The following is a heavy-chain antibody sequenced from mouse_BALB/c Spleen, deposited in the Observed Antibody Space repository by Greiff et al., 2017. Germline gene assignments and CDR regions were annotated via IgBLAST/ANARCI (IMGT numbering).Heavy chain of an antibody. CDR2: ISSGSSTI. D-gene: IGHD2-10*02. J-gene: IGHJ4*01. V-gene: IGHV5-17*02. CDR3: ARRKYGNYGYAMDY. CDR1: GFTFSSFG. Sequence: EVQLVESGGGLVQPGGSRKLSCAASGFTFSSFGMHWVRQAPEKGLEWVAYISSGSSTIYYADTVKGRFTISRDNPKNTLFLQMTSLRSEDTAMYYCARRKYGNYGYAMDYWGQGTSVTVSS.